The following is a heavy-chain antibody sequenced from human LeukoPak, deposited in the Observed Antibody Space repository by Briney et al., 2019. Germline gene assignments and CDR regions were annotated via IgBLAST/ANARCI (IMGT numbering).Heavy chain of an antibody. CDR1: GGSFSGYY. CDR3: ASLYGSGSYAFFDY. Sequence: SETLSLTCAVYGGSFSGYYWSWIRQPPGKGLEWIGEINHSGSTNYNPSLKGRVTISVDTSKNQFSLKLSSVTAADTAVYYCASLYGSGSYAFFDYWGQGTLVTVSS. J-gene: IGHJ4*02. V-gene: IGHV4-34*01. CDR2: INHSGST. D-gene: IGHD3-10*01.